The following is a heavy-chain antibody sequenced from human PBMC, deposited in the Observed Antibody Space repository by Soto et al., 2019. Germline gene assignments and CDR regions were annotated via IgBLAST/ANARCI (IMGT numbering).Heavy chain of an antibody. D-gene: IGHD1-1*01. V-gene: IGHV4-31*03. CDR3: ARGRDEYKLGNV. J-gene: IGHJ6*02. CDR2: IYYSGST. Sequence: QVQLQESGPGLVKPSQTLSLTCTVSGGSISSGGYYWSWIRQHPGKGLEWIGYIYYSGSTYYNPSLKSRVTISVDTPKNQFSLRLTSLTAADTAVYYCARGRDEYKLGNVWGHGTTVTVSS. CDR1: GGSISSGGYY.